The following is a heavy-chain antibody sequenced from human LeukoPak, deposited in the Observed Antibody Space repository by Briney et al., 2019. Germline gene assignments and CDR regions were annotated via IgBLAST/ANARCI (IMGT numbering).Heavy chain of an antibody. CDR3: ARDKGADISYYDFWSGYYSFYGMDV. V-gene: IGHV1-18*01. CDR2: ISAYNGNT. D-gene: IGHD3-3*01. J-gene: IGHJ6*02. CDR1: GYTFTSYG. Sequence: ASVKVSCKASGYTFTSYGISWVRQAPGQGLEWMGWISAYNGNTNYAQRLQGRVTMTTDTSTSTAYMELRSLRSDDTAVYYCARDKGADISYYDFWSGYYSFYGMDVWGQGTTVTVSS.